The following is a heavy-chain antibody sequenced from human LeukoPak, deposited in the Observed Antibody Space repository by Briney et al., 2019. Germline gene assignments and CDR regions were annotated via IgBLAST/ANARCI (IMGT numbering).Heavy chain of an antibody. CDR3: ARLYDFRSGYYPHFDY. CDR1: GHTFSTHG. D-gene: IGHD3-3*01. J-gene: IGHJ4*02. V-gene: IGHV1-18*01. CDR2: ISGNNGNT. Sequence: ASVKVSCKASGHTFSTHGISWVRQAPGQGLEWMGWISGNNGNTHYAQKIQGRVTMTTDTSTSTAYMELRSLGSDDTAVYYCARLYDFRSGYYPHFDYWGQGTLVTVSS.